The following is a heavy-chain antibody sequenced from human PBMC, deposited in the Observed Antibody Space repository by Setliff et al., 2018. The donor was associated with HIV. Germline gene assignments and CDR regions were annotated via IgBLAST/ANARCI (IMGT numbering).Heavy chain of an antibody. V-gene: IGHV1-18*01. CDR3: ARDHHSGRGSNFPWYSDL. CDR1: GYTFSNYG. J-gene: IGHJ2*01. CDR2: ITSYNGNT. Sequence: ASVKVSCKASGYTFSNYGMNWVRQAPGQGLEWMGWITSYNGNTNYAKKFKGRVTMTTDTSTSIAYMELKSLRSEDTAVYYCARDHHSGRGSNFPWYSDLWGRGTLVTVSS. D-gene: IGHD1-26*01.